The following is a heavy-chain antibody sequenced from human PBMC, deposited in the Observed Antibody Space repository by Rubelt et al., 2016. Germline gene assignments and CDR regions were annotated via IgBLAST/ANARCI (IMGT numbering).Heavy chain of an antibody. CDR3: ATGTTVTTGLAY. J-gene: IGHJ4*02. D-gene: IGHD4-17*01. V-gene: IGHV4-59*04. Sequence: QVQLQESGPGLVKPSETLSLICTVFGGSISSYYWSWMRQPPGKGLEWIGEIYHSGSTYYNPSLKSRVALSVDTSKNQFSLKRSSVTAADTAVYYCATGTTVTTGLAYWGQGTLVTVSS. CDR2: IYHSGST. CDR1: GGSISSYY.